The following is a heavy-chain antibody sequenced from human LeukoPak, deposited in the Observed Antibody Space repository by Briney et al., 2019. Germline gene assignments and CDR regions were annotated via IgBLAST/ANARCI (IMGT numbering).Heavy chain of an antibody. Sequence: GGSLRLSCAASGVVFSTYSMNWVRQAPGKGLEWVSSISSSSEHILYADSVKGRFTISRDNAKNLLYLQMNSLRDEDTAVYYCARFATVAVKPLDFWGQGTLVSVSS. CDR2: ISSSSEHI. V-gene: IGHV3-21*01. CDR1: GVVFSTYS. CDR3: ARFATVAVKPLDF. D-gene: IGHD6-19*01. J-gene: IGHJ4*02.